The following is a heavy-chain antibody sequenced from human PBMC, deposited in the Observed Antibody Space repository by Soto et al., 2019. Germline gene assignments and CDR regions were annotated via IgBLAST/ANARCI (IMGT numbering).Heavy chain of an antibody. Sequence: QVQLVQSGAEVKRPGASVKVSCKASGYTFTTYSMHWVRQAPGQGLEWMGGVNPSGGTTTYAEKFQGRVTMTSDTSMSTVYMELSSLPSEDTAMYYCARDRYYDDSGLYYESADWGQGTLVTVSS. CDR1: GYTFTTYS. J-gene: IGHJ4*02. V-gene: IGHV1-46*01. CDR2: VNPSGGTT. D-gene: IGHD3-22*01. CDR3: ARDRYYDDSGLYYESAD.